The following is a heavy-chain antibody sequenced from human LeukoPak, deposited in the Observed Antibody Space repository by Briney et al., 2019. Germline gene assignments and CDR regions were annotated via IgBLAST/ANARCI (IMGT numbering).Heavy chain of an antibody. J-gene: IGHJ4*02. CDR2: ISWNSGSI. Sequence: GRSLRLSCAASGFTFDDHAMHWVRQAPGRGLEWVSGISWNSGSIGYADSVKDRFTISRDNAKNSLYLQMNSLRAEDTAVYYCAKVSPGFDYWGQGTLVTVSS. CDR1: GFTFDDHA. CDR3: AKVSPGFDY. V-gene: IGHV3-9*01.